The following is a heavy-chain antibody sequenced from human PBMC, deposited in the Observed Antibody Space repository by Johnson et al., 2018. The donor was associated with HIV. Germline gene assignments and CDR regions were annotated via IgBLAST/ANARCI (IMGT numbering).Heavy chain of an antibody. CDR1: GLTVSSSY. CDR3: ARDHGWSRGWLFDAFDI. V-gene: IGHV3-53*01. Sequence: LQLVESGGGLIQPGGSLRLSCAASGLTVSSSYMSWVRQAPGKGLEWVSVIYSGGGTYYADSVKGRFNISRDNAKNSLYLQMKSLRHEDTAVYYCARDHGWSRGWLFDAFDIWGQGTMVTVSS. CDR2: IYSGGGT. D-gene: IGHD6-19*01. J-gene: IGHJ3*02.